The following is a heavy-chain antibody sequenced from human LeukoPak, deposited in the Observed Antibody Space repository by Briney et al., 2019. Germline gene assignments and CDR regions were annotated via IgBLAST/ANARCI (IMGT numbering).Heavy chain of an antibody. CDR1: GGSFSGYY. D-gene: IGHD3-3*01. Sequence: SETLSLTCAVYGGSFSGYYWSWIRQPPGKGLEWIGEINHSGSTNYNPSLKSRVTISVDTSKNQFSLKLSSVTAADTAVYNCARRNTFITIFGVVIPNWFDPWGQGTLVTVSS. CDR2: INHSGST. CDR3: ARRNTFITIFGVVIPNWFDP. V-gene: IGHV4-34*01. J-gene: IGHJ5*02.